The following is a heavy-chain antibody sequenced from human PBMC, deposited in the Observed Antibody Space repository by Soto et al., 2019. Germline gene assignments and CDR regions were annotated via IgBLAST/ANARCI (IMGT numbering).Heavy chain of an antibody. CDR3: ARCIKLDYLHGLDV. CDR1: GGTFNNNL. J-gene: IGHJ6*02. D-gene: IGHD4-17*01. V-gene: IGHV1-69*01. CDR2: IIPMYGTP. Sequence: QVQLVQSGAEVREPGSSVRVSCTASGGTFNNNLIAWVRQAPGQGLEWMGGIIPMYGTPHFAQKFQGRVSFTADESKTTVYMELNSLGRDDTATFYCARCIKLDYLHGLDVWGQGTPVTVSS.